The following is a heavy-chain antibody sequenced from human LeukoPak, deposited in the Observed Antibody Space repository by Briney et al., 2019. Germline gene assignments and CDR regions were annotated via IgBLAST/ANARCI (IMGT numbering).Heavy chain of an antibody. D-gene: IGHD5-18*01. V-gene: IGHV4-30-2*01. J-gene: IGHJ4*02. CDR2: IYHSGST. CDR3: ASGYSYGYDY. Sequence: SQTLSLTCAVSGGSISSGGYSWSWIRQPPGKGLEWIGYIYHSGSTYYNPSLKSRVTISVDSSKNQFSLKLSSLTAADTAVCYCASGYSYGYDYWGQGTLVTVSS. CDR1: GGSISSGGYS.